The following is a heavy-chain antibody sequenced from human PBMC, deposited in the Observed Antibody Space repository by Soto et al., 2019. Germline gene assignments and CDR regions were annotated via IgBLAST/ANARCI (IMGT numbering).Heavy chain of an antibody. Sequence: PSETLSLTCTVSGGSISSYYWSWIRQPPGKGLEWIGYIYYSGSTNYNPSLKSRVTISVDTSKNQFSLKLSSVTAADTAVYYCARDLTSGKHYGDSRNWFDPWGQGTLVTVSS. CDR3: ARDLTSGKHYGDSRNWFDP. D-gene: IGHD4-17*01. J-gene: IGHJ5*02. CDR1: GGSISSYY. CDR2: IYYSGST. V-gene: IGHV4-59*01.